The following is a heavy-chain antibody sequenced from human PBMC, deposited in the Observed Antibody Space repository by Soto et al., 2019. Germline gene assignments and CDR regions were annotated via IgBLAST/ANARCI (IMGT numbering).Heavy chain of an antibody. J-gene: IGHJ1*01. D-gene: IGHD1-7*01. Sequence: PSETLSLTCAVYGGSFSGYYWTWLRQRPGEGLEWIGYIFYSGNTYYNPSLKGRASFSLDTSKNKFSLKLFSMTAADTALYYGARDHPAGTTDDWGLGNMVTVSS. V-gene: IGHV4-31*11. CDR2: IFYSGNT. CDR1: GGSFSGYY. CDR3: ARDHPAGTTDD.